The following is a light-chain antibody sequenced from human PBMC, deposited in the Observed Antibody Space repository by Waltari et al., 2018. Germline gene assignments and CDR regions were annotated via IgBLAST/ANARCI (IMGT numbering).Light chain of an antibody. CDR2: EVN. J-gene: IGLJ1*01. Sequence: QSALTQPASVSGSPGRSITISCTGTSSAVGGYNYVSWYHHHPGKAPKLMIYEVNNRPSGVSDRFSGSKSGNTASLTISGLQAEDEADYYCTSYTSSITYVFGTGTKVTVL. CDR1: SSAVGGYNY. V-gene: IGLV2-14*01. CDR3: TSYTSSITYV.